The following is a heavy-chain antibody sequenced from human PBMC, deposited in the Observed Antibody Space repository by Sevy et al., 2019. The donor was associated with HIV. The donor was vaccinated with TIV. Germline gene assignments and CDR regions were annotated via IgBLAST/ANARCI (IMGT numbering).Heavy chain of an antibody. CDR1: GFTFSSYG. J-gene: IGHJ4*02. CDR3: ARDGLSSGWLFDS. Sequence: GGSLRLSCAASGFTFSSYGMHWVRQAPGKGLEWVAVIWYDGSNKYYADSVKGRFTISRDNSYNTLNLQMNSLRAEDTAVYYCARDGLSSGWLFDSRGQGTLVTVSS. V-gene: IGHV3-33*01. D-gene: IGHD6-19*01. CDR2: IWYDGSNK.